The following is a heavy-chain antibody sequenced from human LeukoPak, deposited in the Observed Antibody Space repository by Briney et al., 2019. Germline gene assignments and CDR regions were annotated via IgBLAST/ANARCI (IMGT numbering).Heavy chain of an antibody. Sequence: SETLSLTCTVSGYSISSGYDWGWIRQPPGQGLEWIGSIYHSGSTYYNPPLKSRVTISVDTSKNQFSLKVSSVTAADTAVYYCAKSNGYGLIDIWGQGTMVTVSS. CDR2: IYHSGST. J-gene: IGHJ3*02. CDR1: GYSISSGYD. V-gene: IGHV4-38-2*02. D-gene: IGHD3-22*01. CDR3: AKSNGYGLIDI.